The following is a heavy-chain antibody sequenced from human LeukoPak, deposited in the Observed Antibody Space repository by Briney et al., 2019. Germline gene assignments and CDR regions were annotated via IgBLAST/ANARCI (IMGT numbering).Heavy chain of an antibody. CDR3: ARHSHDYGDYVVYYYFDY. J-gene: IGHJ4*02. D-gene: IGHD4-17*01. Sequence: SETLSLTCTVSGGSIGNYYWTWIRQPPGKGLEWIGYTYNSGSTDYSPSLKSRVTISVDASKSQFSLKLSSVSAADTAVYYCARHSHDYGDYVVYYYFDYWGQGTLVTVSS. CDR2: TYNSGST. CDR1: GGSIGNYY. V-gene: IGHV4-59*08.